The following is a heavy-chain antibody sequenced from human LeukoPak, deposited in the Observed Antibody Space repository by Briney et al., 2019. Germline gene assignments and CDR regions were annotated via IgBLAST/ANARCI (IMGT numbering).Heavy chain of an antibody. V-gene: IGHV3-30*03. CDR3: ARQGAIAVAGPLDY. J-gene: IGHJ4*02. Sequence: SGGSLRLSCAASGFTLSSYSMNWVRQAPGKGLEWVAVISYDGSNKYYADSVKGRFTISRDNSKNTLYLQMNSLRAEDTAVYYCARQGAIAVAGPLDYWGQGTLVTVSS. D-gene: IGHD6-19*01. CDR2: ISYDGSNK. CDR1: GFTLSSYS.